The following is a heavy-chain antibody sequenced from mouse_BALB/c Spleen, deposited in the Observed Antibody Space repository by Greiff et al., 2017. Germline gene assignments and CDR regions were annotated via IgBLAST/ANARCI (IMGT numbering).Heavy chain of an antibody. J-gene: IGHJ4*01. Sequence: GQLQPSGAGLVRPGASVTLSCKASGFTFTDYEMHWVKQTPVHGLEWIGAIDPETGGTAYNQKFKGKATLTADKSSSTAYMELRSLTSEDSAVYYCTRSTNYAMDYWGQGTSVTVSS. V-gene: IGHV1-15*01. D-gene: IGHD5-1*01. CDR1: GFTFTDYE. CDR2: IDPETGGT. CDR3: TRSTNYAMDY.